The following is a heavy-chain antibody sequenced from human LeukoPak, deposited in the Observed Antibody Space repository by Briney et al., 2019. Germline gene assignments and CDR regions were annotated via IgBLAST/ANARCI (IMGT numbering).Heavy chain of an antibody. D-gene: IGHD5-12*01. CDR1: GFTFSSYA. V-gene: IGHV3-53*01. Sequence: GGSLRLSCAASGFTFSSYAIHWVRQAPGKGLEFVSVIYAGGDTFYADSVKGRFTISRDSSKNTLYLHMSSLTPEDTAVYYCAQARSSSGYGPLGFYWGQGTLVTVSS. CDR2: IYAGGDT. J-gene: IGHJ1*01. CDR3: AQARSSSGYGPLGFY.